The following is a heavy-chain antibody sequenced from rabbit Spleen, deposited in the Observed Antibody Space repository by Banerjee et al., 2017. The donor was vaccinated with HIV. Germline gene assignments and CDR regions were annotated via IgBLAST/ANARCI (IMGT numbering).Heavy chain of an antibody. Sequence: QSLEESGGGLVKPGASLTLTCKASGLDFSSCYYMCWVRQAPGKGLEWSGCINTGSGSAYYASWAKGRFTISKTSSTTVTLQMTSLTAADTATYFCARSYTGGSGPLYYFNLWGPGTLVTVS. V-gene: IGHV1S40*01. D-gene: IGHD1-1*01. CDR2: INTGSGSA. CDR1: GLDFSSCYY. CDR3: ARSYTGGSGPLYYFNL. J-gene: IGHJ4*01.